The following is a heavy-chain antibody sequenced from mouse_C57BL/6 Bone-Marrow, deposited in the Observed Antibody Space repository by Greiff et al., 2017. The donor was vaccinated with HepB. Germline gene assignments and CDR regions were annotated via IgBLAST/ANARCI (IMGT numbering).Heavy chain of an antibody. CDR3: AIYYDYDFAY. J-gene: IGHJ3*01. CDR1: GYTFTSYG. Sequence: VQLVESGAELARPGASVKLSCKASGYTFTSYGISWVKQRTGQGLEWIGEIYPRSGNTYYNEKFKGKATLTADKSSSTAYMELRSLTSEDSAVYFCAIYYDYDFAYWGQGTLVTVSA. CDR2: IYPRSGNT. D-gene: IGHD2-4*01. V-gene: IGHV1-81*01.